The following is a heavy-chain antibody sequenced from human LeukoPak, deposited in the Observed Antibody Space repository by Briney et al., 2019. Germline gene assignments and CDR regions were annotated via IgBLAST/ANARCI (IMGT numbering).Heavy chain of an antibody. CDR3: ARDGRYSSGWYAY. D-gene: IGHD6-19*01. V-gene: IGHV1-2*02. CDR2: INPNNGDT. Sequence: GASVKVSCKASGYTFTAQYMHWVRQAPGQGLEWMGWINPNNGDTKYAQSFLGRVTMTRDTSTTTAYMELSSLRSDDTAVYFCARDGRYSSGWYAYWGQGTLVTVSS. CDR1: GYTFTAQY. J-gene: IGHJ4*02.